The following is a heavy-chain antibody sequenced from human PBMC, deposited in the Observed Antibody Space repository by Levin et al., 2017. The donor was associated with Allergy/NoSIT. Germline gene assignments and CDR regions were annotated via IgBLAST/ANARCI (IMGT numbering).Heavy chain of an antibody. CDR2: ISSSSSSI. CDR1: GVAFSSYS. Sequence: QAGGSLRLSCVASGVAFSSYSMNWVRQAPGKGLEWISYISSSSSSIDYADSVKGRFTISRDNAKNSLFLQLNSLRDEDTAVYFCAGMKRNILQAFGIWGQGTMVTVSS. V-gene: IGHV3-48*02. D-gene: IGHD2/OR15-2a*01. CDR3: AGMKRNILQAFGI. J-gene: IGHJ3*02.